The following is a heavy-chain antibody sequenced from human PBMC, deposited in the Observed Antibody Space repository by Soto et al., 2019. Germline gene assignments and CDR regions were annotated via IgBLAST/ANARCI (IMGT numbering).Heavy chain of an antibody. Sequence: SVKVSCKASGGTFSSYAISWVRQAPGQGLEWMGGIIPIFGTANYAQKFQGRVTITADESTSTAYMELSSLRSEDTAVYYCVLKDYYCYGMDVWGQGTTVTVSS. CDR2: IIPIFGTA. CDR1: GGTFSSYA. CDR3: VLKDYYCYGMDV. J-gene: IGHJ6*02. V-gene: IGHV1-69*13.